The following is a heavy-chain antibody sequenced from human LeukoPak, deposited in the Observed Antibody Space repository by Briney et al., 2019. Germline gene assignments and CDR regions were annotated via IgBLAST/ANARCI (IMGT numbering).Heavy chain of an antibody. Sequence: SETLSLTCTVSGGSISSSSYYWGWIRQPPGNGLEWIGSIYYSGSTYYNPSLKSRVTISVDTSKNQFSPKLSSVTAADTAVYYCARVGSLIAAAGNPGPPRQPYLFDYWGQGTLVTVSS. CDR2: IYYSGST. V-gene: IGHV4-39*07. J-gene: IGHJ4*02. D-gene: IGHD6-13*01. CDR1: GGSISSSSYY. CDR3: ARVGSLIAAAGNPGPPRQPYLFDY.